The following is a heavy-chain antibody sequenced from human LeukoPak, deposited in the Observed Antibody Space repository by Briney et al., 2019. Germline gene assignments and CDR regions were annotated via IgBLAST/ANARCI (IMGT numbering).Heavy chain of an antibody. V-gene: IGHV4-39*01. CDR3: ATTTYYYDSVN. Sequence: PSETLSLTCTVSGGSISSSSYYWGWIRQPPGKGLEWIGSIYYSGSTYYNPSLKSRVTISVDTSKNQLSLKLNSVTAADTAVYHCATTTYYYDSVNWGQGTLVTVSS. CDR1: GGSISSSSYY. J-gene: IGHJ4*02. CDR2: IYYSGST. D-gene: IGHD3-22*01.